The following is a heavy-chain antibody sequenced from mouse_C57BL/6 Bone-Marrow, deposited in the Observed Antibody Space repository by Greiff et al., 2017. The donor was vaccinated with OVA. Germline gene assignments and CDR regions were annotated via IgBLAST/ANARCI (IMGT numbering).Heavy chain of an antibody. CDR2: INPSSGYT. CDR3: ARWRWDVDY. V-gene: IGHV1-7*01. Sequence: QVQLKESGAELAKPGASVKLSCKASGYTFTSYWMHWVKQRPGQGLEWIGYINPSSGYTKYNEKFKDKATLTADKSSSTAYMQLSSRTYEDSAVYYSARWRWDVDYWGQGTTLTVSS. CDR1: GYTFTSYW. D-gene: IGHD4-1*01. J-gene: IGHJ2*01.